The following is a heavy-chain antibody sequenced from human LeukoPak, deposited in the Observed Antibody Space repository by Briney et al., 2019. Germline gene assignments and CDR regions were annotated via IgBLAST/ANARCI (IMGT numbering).Heavy chain of an antibody. CDR1: GFTFSSYG. J-gene: IGHJ4*02. V-gene: IGHV3-30*02. Sequence: GGSLRLSCAASGFTFSSYGMHWVRQAPGKGLEWVAFIRYDGSNKYYADSVKGRFSISRDNSKNTLYLQMNSLRAEDTAVYYCAKDFYDSSGYYFVFLGDYWGQGTLVTISS. CDR3: AKDFYDSSGYYFVFLGDY. D-gene: IGHD3-22*01. CDR2: IRYDGSNK.